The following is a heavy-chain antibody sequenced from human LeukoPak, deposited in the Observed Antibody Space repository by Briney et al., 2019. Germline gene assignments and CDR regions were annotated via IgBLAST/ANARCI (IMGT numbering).Heavy chain of an antibody. CDR1: GYTFTDYY. Sequence: ASVKVSCKASGYTFTDYYVHWVRQAPGQGLEWMGWINPNSGGTNYAQKFQGRVTMTRDTSISTAYMELSRLRSDDTAVYYCARYSGSLSYWGQGTLVTVSS. J-gene: IGHJ4*02. CDR3: ARYSGSLSY. D-gene: IGHD1-26*01. CDR2: INPNSGGT. V-gene: IGHV1-2*02.